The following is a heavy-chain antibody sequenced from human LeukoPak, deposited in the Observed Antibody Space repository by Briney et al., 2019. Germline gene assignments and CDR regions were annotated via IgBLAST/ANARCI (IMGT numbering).Heavy chain of an antibody. J-gene: IGHJ4*02. D-gene: IGHD3-22*01. CDR3: ASSGHYGSSGYYYIY. V-gene: IGHV1-69*04. Sequence: SVKVSCKASGGTFSSYAISWVRQAPGQGLEWMGRIIPILGIANYAQKFQGRVTITADKSTSTAYMELSSLRSEDTAVYYCASSGHYGSSGYYYIYWGQGTLVTVSS. CDR2: IIPILGIA. CDR1: GGTFSSYA.